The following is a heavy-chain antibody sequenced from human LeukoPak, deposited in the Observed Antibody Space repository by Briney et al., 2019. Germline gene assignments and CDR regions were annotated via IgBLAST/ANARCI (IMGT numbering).Heavy chain of an antibody. CDR1: GFTFSNAW. CDR2: SKSKTDGGTT. J-gene: IGHJ4*02. Sequence: GGSLRLSCAASGFTFSNAWVTWVRQAPGKGLEWVGRSKSKTDGGTTDYGAPVKGRFSISRGDSKSTLYLQMNSLKTEDTAVYYCATDGYCSGGSCYSYDNWGQGTLVTVSS. D-gene: IGHD2-15*01. CDR3: ATDGYCSGGSCYSYDN. V-gene: IGHV3-15*01.